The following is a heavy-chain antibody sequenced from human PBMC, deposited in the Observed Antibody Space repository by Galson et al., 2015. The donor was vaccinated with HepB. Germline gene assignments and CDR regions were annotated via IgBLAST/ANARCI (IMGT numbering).Heavy chain of an antibody. CDR2: ISDDGSYK. J-gene: IGHJ6*02. CDR1: GLSFSSYG. D-gene: IGHD3-9*01. CDR3: AKGGVDISSYGMDV. Sequence: SLRLSCAASGLSFSSYGMHWVRQAPGKGLEWVAVISDDGSYKYYADSVRGRFTISRDNSKNTLYLQMNSLRAEDTALCYCAKGGVDISSYGMDVWGQGTTVTVSS. V-gene: IGHV3-30*18.